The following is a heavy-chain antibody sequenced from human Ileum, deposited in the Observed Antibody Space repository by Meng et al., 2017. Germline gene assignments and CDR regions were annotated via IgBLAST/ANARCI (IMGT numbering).Heavy chain of an antibody. J-gene: IGHJ5*02. Sequence: VRLVGSGGGVVQPGRSLRLSCAASGFTFSSYGMHWVRQAPGKGLEWVAVIWYDGSNKYYAGSVKGRFTISRDNSKNTLYLQMNSLRAEDTAVYYCARDSGGYNTWGQGTLVTVSS. V-gene: IGHV3-33*01. CDR3: ARDSGGYNT. CDR2: IWYDGSNK. CDR1: GFTFSSYG. D-gene: IGHD5-24*01.